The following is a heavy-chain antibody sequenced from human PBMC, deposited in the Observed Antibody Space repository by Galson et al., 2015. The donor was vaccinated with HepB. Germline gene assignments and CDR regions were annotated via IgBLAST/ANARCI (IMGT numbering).Heavy chain of an antibody. J-gene: IGHJ4*02. V-gene: IGHV1-2*02. CDR2: IKPNSGGT. CDR3: ARVVCSASCYTDY. Sequence: SVKVSCKASGYTFTDYYIHWVRQAPGQGLEWMGWIKPNSGGTTSAQKFQGRVTMTRDASISTAYMELSSLTSDDTAMYFCARVVCSASCYTDYWGQGSLVTVSS. CDR1: GYTFTDYY. D-gene: IGHD2-2*02.